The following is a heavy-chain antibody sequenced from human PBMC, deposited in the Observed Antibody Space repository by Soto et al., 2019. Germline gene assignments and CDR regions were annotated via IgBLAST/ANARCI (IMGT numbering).Heavy chain of an antibody. CDR1: GGSISSGDYY. CDR3: ARVGSSIAARPFDY. D-gene: IGHD6-6*01. V-gene: IGHV4-30-4*01. CDR2: IYYSGST. Sequence: SETLSLTCTVSGGSISSGDYYWSWIRQPPGKGLEWIGYIYYSGSTYYNPSLKSRVTISLDTSKNQFSLKLSSVTAADTAVYYCARVGSSIAARPFDYWGQGTLVTVSS. J-gene: IGHJ4*02.